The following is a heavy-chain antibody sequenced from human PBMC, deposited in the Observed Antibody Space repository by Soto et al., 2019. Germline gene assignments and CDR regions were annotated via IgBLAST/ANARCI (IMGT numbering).Heavy chain of an antibody. CDR3: AAEEVVYFWSGYYFDY. CDR2: IIVGSGNT. Sequence: SVKVSCKASGFTFTSSVVQWVRQARGQRLEWIGWIIVGSGNTKYAQKFQERVTMTSDMSTSTAYMELSSLRSEDTAVYYCAAEEVVYFWSGYYFDYWGQGTLVTVAS. CDR1: GFTFTSSV. V-gene: IGHV1-58*01. J-gene: IGHJ4*02. D-gene: IGHD3-3*01.